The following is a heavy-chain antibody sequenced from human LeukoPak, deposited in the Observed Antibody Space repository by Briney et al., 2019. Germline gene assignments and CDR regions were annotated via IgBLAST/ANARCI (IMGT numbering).Heavy chain of an antibody. CDR3: ARDSSGYQ. CDR1: GFTFSTYW. J-gene: IGHJ4*02. CDR2: IKEDGSEK. D-gene: IGHD3-22*01. V-gene: IGHV3-7*01. Sequence: PGGSLRLSCAASGFTFSTYWMSWVRPAPGKGLEWVANIKEDGSEKYYGDSVKGRFTICRDNAKNSLYLQMNSLRAEDTAVYYCARDSSGYQWGQGTLVTVSS.